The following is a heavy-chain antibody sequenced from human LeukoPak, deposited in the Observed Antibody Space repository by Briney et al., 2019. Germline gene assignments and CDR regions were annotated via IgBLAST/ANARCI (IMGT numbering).Heavy chain of an antibody. CDR2: IIPILGIA. CDR3: AREGSSSSRSFDY. CDR1: GGTFSSYA. D-gene: IGHD6-6*01. Sequence: GAPVKVSCKASGGTFSSYAISWVRQAPGQGPEWMGRIIPILGIANYAQKFQGRVTITADKSTSTAYMELSSLRSEDTAVYYCAREGSSSSRSFDYWGQGTLVTVSS. V-gene: IGHV1-69*04. J-gene: IGHJ4*02.